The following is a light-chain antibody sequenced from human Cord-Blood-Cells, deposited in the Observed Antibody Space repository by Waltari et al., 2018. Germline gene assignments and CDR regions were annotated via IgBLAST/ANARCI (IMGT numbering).Light chain of an antibody. Sequence: DIQMTQSPSTLSASVGDRVTITCRASPSISSWLAWYQQKPGKAPKLLIYAASSLESGVPSRFSGSGSGTEFTLTISSLQPDDFATYYCQQYNSYTITFGQGTRLEIK. CDR3: QQYNSYTIT. CDR2: AAS. V-gene: IGKV1-5*01. J-gene: IGKJ5*01. CDR1: PSISSW.